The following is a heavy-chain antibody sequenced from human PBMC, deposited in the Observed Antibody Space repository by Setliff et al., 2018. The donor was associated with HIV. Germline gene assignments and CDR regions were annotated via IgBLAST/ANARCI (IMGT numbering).Heavy chain of an antibody. Sequence: ASVKVSCKVSGYTLTELSMHWVRQAPGKGLEWMGGFDPEDGETIYAQKFQGRATMTEDTSTDTAYMELSSLRSEDTAVYYCATDRILGYCSSTSCSNAFDIWGQGTMVTVSS. CDR2: FDPEDGET. D-gene: IGHD2-2*01. J-gene: IGHJ3*02. CDR1: GYTLTELS. CDR3: ATDRILGYCSSTSCSNAFDI. V-gene: IGHV1-24*01.